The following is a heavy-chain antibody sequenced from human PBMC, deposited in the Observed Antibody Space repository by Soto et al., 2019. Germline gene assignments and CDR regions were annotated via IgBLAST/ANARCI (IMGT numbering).Heavy chain of an antibody. J-gene: IGHJ4*02. V-gene: IGHV4-39*01. Sequence: SETLSLTCTVSGGSISSSSYYWGWIRQPPGKGLEWIGSIYYSGSTYYNPSLKSRVTISVDTSKNQFSLKLSSVTAADTAVYYCASVTDYGDYEDWGQGTLVTVSS. D-gene: IGHD4-17*01. CDR2: IYYSGST. CDR1: GGSISSSSYY. CDR3: ASVTDYGDYED.